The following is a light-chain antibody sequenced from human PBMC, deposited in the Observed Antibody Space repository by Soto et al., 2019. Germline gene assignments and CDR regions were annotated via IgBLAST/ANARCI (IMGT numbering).Light chain of an antibody. CDR3: QQYNNWPYT. CDR2: GAS. V-gene: IGKV3-15*01. J-gene: IGKJ2*01. Sequence: EIVMTQSPATLSVSPGERATLSCRASQSVSSNLAWYQQKPGQAPRLLIYGASTRATGIPARFSGSGSGTEFKLTIISLQAEDFAVYCCQQYNNWPYTFGQGIKLEMK. CDR1: QSVSSN.